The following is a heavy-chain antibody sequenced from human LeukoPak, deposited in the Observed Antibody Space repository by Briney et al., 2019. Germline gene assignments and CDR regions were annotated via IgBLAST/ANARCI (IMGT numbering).Heavy chain of an antibody. CDR2: INHSGST. V-gene: IGHV4-34*01. CDR3: ATSSSGSYDNY. J-gene: IGHJ4*02. Sequence: PSETLSLTCAVYGGSFSGYYWSWIRQPPGEGVEWIGEINHSGSTNYNPSLKSRVTISVDTSKNQFSLKLSSVTAADTAVYYCATSSSGSYDNYWGQGTLVTVSS. D-gene: IGHD6-19*01. CDR1: GGSFSGYY.